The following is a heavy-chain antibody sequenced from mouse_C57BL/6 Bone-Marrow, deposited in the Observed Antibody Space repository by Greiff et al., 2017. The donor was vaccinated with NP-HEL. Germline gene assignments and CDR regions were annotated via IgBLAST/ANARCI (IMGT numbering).Heavy chain of an antibody. V-gene: IGHV1-64*01. Sequence: VQLQQPGAELVKPGASVKLSCKASGYTFTSYWMHWVKPRPGPGLECIGLIHPNSGSTNYNEKFKSKATLTADKSSSTAYMQLSSLTSEDSAVYFCASDYCSTMDYFDYWGQGTTLTVSS. CDR3: ASDYCSTMDYFDY. D-gene: IGHD1-1*01. J-gene: IGHJ2*01. CDR1: GYTFTSYW. CDR2: IHPNSGST.